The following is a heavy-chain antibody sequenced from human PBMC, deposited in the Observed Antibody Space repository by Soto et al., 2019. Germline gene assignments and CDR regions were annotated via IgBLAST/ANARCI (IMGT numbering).Heavy chain of an antibody. J-gene: IGHJ4*02. D-gene: IGHD5-18*01. CDR3: ARESHPFKTAMVLS. CDR1: GYTFTSYG. Sequence: KVSCKASGYTFTSYGISWVRQAPGQGLEWMGRIIPILGIANYAQKFQGRVTITADKSTSTAYMELSSLRSEDTAVYYCARESHPFKTAMVLSWGQGTLVTVSS. CDR2: IIPILGIA. V-gene: IGHV1-69*04.